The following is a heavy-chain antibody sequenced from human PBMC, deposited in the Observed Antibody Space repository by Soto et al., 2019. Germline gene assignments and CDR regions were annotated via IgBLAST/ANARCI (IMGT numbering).Heavy chain of an antibody. CDR1: GYTFNIYY. CDR3: ARGGHIAVVTASFDY. D-gene: IGHD2-21*02. CDR2: IYPSGGST. Sequence: QVQLVQSGAEVKKPGASVKVSCKASGYTFNIYYLHWVRQAPGQGLEWMGIIYPSGGSTTYAQKFRGRVTMTRDTSTSTVLMELSSLRSEDTAVYYCARGGHIAVVTASFDYWGQGTLVTVSS. J-gene: IGHJ4*02. V-gene: IGHV1-46*02.